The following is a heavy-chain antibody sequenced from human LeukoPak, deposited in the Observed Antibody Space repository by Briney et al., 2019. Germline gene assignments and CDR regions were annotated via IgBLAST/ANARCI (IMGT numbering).Heavy chain of an antibody. CDR2: IYYSGST. J-gene: IGHJ4*02. CDR1: GGSISSNY. D-gene: IGHD3-10*01. V-gene: IGHV4-59*08. CDR3: AKSDYYASGLDY. Sequence: SETLSLTCIVSGGSISSNYWSWIRQPPGKGLEWIGHIYYSGSTYYNPSLKSRVTISVDTSKKQFSLKLSSVTAADTAVYYCAKSDYYASGLDYWGQGTLVTVSS.